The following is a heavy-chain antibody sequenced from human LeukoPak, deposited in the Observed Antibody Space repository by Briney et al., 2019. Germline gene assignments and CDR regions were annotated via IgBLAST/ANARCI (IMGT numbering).Heavy chain of an antibody. CDR3: ARHGHCTNGVCYSNYYYYMDV. CDR1: GYSFTSYW. Sequence: GESLKISCKGSGYSFTSYWIGWVRQMPGKGLEWMGIIYPDDSDTRYSPSFEGQVIISVDKSISTAYLQWSSLKASDTATYYCARHGHCTNGVCYSNYYYYMDVWAKGPRSPSP. D-gene: IGHD2-8*01. CDR2: IYPDDSDT. J-gene: IGHJ6*03. V-gene: IGHV5-51*01.